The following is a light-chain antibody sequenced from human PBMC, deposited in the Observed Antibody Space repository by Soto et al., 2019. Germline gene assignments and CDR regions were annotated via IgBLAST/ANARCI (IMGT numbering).Light chain of an antibody. CDR2: DAS. V-gene: IGKV1-33*01. CDR3: QQYDNLPPLT. J-gene: IGKJ4*01. Sequence: DIEMTQSPASLSSSVGDIFTITCQSSQDISNYLNWYQQKPGKAPKLLIYDASNLETGVPSRFSGSGSGTDFTFTISSLQPEDIATYYCQQYDNLPPLTFGGGTKVDIK. CDR1: QDISNY.